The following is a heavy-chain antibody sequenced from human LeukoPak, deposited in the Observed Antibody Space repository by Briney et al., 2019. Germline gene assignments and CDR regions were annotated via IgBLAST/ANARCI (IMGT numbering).Heavy chain of an antibody. CDR3: AKAYYDFWSGYLFPFDY. J-gene: IGHJ4*02. D-gene: IGHD3-3*01. CDR2: ISGSGGST. V-gene: IGHV3-23*01. CDR1: GFTFSSYA. Sequence: PGGSLRLSCAASGFTFSSYAMSWVRQAPGKGLEWDSAISGSGGSTYYADSVKGRFTISRDNSKNTLYLQMNSLRAEDTAVYYCAKAYYDFWSGYLFPFDYWGQGTLVTVSS.